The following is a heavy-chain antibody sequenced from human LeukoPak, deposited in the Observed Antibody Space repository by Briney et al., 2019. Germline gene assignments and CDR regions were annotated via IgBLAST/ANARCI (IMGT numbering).Heavy chain of an antibody. CDR1: GYTFTAYY. D-gene: IGHD2-2*01. Sequence: ASVKVSCKASGYTFTAYYIHWVRQAPGQGLEWMGWINPNGGSTHYAQDFQGRLTMTRDTSISTAYMELNGLRSDDTAVYYCARDASRTNFAPWGQGTLVTVSS. CDR2: INPNGGST. V-gene: IGHV1-2*02. J-gene: IGHJ5*02. CDR3: ARDASRTNFAP.